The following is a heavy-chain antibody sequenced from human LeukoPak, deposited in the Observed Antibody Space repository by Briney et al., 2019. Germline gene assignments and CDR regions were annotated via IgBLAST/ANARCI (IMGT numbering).Heavy chain of an antibody. CDR3: TTDHSPRRIQLLPYYYGMDV. J-gene: IGHJ6*02. CDR1: GFTFSNAW. V-gene: IGHV3-15*01. CDR2: IKSKSDGGTT. D-gene: IGHD5-18*01. Sequence: GGSLRLSCAASGFTFSNAWMSWVRQAAGKGLEWVGRIKSKSDGGTTDYAAPVKGRFTISRDDSKNTLYLQMNSLKTEDTAVYYCTTDHSPRRIQLLPYYYGMDVWGQGTTVTVSS.